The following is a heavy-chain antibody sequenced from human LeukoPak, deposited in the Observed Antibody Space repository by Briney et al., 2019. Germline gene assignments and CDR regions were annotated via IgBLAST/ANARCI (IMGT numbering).Heavy chain of an antibody. CDR2: IIPIIGTA. CDR3: AGDFPDY. J-gene: IGHJ4*02. V-gene: IGHV1-69*05. CDR1: GGTFSSYA. Sequence: GASVKVSCXASGGTFSSYAISWVRQARGQGLEWMGRIIPIIGTANYAQKFQGRVTITTDESTSTAYMELSSLRSEDTAVYYCAGDFPDYWGQGTLVTVSS.